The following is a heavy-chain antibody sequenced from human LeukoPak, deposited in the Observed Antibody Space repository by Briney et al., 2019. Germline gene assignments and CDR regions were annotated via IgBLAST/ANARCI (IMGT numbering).Heavy chain of an antibody. J-gene: IGHJ4*02. CDR1: GHTFTGYY. V-gene: IGHV1-2*02. Sequence: ASVKVSCKASGHTFTGYYMHWVRQAPGQGLEWMGWLNPNSGGTNSAQKFQGRVSMTRDTSITTASMWLSSLRSDDTAVYYCARGGSGWYSGLDYWGQGTLVTVSS. CDR2: LNPNSGGT. CDR3: ARGGSGWYSGLDY. D-gene: IGHD6-19*01.